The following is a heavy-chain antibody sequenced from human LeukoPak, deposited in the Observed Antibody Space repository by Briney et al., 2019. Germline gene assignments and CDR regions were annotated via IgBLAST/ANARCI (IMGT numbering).Heavy chain of an antibody. D-gene: IGHD3-3*01. J-gene: IGHJ6*03. CDR2: ISAYNGNT. CDR1: GYTFTSYG. CDR3: ARIVIPITIFGSPLYYYYYYMDV. Sequence: ASVKVSCKASGYTFTSYGLSWVRQAPGQGLEWMGWISAYNGNTNYAQKLQGRVTMTTDTSTRTAYMELRSLRSDDTAVYYCARIVIPITIFGSPLYYYYYYMDVWGKGTTVTVSS. V-gene: IGHV1-18*01.